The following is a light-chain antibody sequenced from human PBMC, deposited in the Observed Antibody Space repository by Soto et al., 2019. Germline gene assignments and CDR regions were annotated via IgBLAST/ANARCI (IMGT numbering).Light chain of an antibody. CDR1: QSVSSTY. J-gene: IGKJ1*01. V-gene: IGKV3-20*01. CDR2: GAS. Sequence: EIGLTQSPGTLSLSPGEGATLSCRASQSVSSTYLAWYQQKAGQAPRLLIYGASSRATGIPDRFSGSGSGTDFTLTISRLEPEDFAVYYCQQYGSSPQTFGQGTKVEIK. CDR3: QQYGSSPQT.